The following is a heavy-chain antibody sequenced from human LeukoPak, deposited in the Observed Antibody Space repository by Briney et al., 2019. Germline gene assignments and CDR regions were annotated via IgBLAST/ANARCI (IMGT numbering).Heavy chain of an antibody. CDR3: ATPDAFDI. J-gene: IGHJ3*02. Sequence: SVKVSCKASGGTFSSYAISWVRQAPGQGLEWMGRIIPILGIANYAQKFQGRVTITADKPTSTAYMELSSLRSEDTAVYYCATPDAFDIWGQGTMVTVSS. V-gene: IGHV1-69*04. CDR2: IIPILGIA. CDR1: GGTFSSYA.